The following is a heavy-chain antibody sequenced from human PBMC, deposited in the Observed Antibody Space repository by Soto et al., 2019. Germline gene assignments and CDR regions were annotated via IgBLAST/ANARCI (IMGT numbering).Heavy chain of an antibody. CDR3: ARWWMYGPRSDS. J-gene: IGHJ5*01. D-gene: IGHD2-8*01. Sequence: SETLSLTCTVSGDSISSYYWGWIRQPPGKEMEWIGYVSPIWGSAYNPSLQSRVTISVDRSKNQFSLKLSSVTAADTAVYYCARWWMYGPRSDSWGQGSLVTVSS. CDR2: VSPIWGS. V-gene: IGHV4-59*12. CDR1: GDSISSYY.